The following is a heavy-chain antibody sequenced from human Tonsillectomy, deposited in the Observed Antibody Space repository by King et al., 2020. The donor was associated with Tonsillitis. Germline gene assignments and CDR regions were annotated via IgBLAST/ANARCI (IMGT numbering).Heavy chain of an antibody. V-gene: IGHV3-43*01. CDR3: ASEKEKFFYY. CDR1: GFTFDDYT. CDR2: ITRDGASA. Sequence: DVQLVESGGVVVQPGGSLRLSCAASGFTFDDYTMHWVRQAPGKGLEWVSLITRDGASADYADSMKGRFTISRDNSKDFLYLQMNSLRSEDTALYFCASEKEKFFYYWGQGTLVTVSS. J-gene: IGHJ4*02.